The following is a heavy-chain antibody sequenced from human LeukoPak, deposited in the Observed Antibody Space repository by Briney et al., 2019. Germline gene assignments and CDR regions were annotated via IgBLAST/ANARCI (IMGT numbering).Heavy chain of an antibody. CDR2: TYYSGST. J-gene: IGHJ6*02. V-gene: IGHV4-39*01. CDR3: AAATAMGPYYYYGMDV. Sequence: SETLSLTCTVSGGSISSSSYYWGWIRQPPGKGLEWIGSTYYSGSTYYNPSLKSRVTISVDTSKNQFFLKLSSVTAADEAVYYCAAATAMGPYYYYGMDVWGQGTTVTVSS. D-gene: IGHD5-18*01. CDR1: GGSISSSSYY.